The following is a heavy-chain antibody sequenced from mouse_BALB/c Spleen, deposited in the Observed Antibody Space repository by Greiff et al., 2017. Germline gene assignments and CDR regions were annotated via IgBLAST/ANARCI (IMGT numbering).Heavy chain of an antibody. V-gene: IGHV3-6*02. D-gene: IGHD2-14*01. CDR3: AREETYYWYDGKYFDV. J-gene: IGHJ1*01. Sequence: EVQLVESGPGLVKPSQSLSLTCSVTGYSITSGYYWNWIRQSPGNKLEWMGYISYDGSNNYNPSLKNRNAITRDTSKNHFFLKLKSVTTEDTAAYYCAREETYYWYDGKYFDVWGAGTTVTVSS. CDR2: ISYDGSN. CDR1: GYSITSGYY.